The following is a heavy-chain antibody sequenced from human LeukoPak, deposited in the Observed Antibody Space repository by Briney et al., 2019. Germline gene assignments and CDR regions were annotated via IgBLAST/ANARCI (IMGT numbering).Heavy chain of an antibody. CDR3: ARDLGVRGDGWFDP. D-gene: IGHD3-10*01. CDR2: INPRVGST. CDR1: GYTFTSSS. V-gene: IGHV1-46*01. Sequence: ASVKVSCKASGYTFTSSSLHWVRQAPGQGLEWMGIINPRVGSTNYAQKFHGRLTMTRDTSTSTVYMELSSLRSEDTAVYYCARDLGVRGDGWFDPWGQGTLVTVSS. J-gene: IGHJ5*02.